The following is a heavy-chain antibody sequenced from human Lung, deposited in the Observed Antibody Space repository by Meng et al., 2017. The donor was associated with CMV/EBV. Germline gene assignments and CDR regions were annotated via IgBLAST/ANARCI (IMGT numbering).Heavy chain of an antibody. CDR3: ARAATYYSSSGSYYDS. V-gene: IGHV3-7*04. CDR2: IKQDGGER. Sequence: GGSLRLSXAASGFTFSNYWMSWVRQAPGKGLEWVANIKQDGGERYYVDSVKGRFTISRDNAKNSLYLQMNSLRAEDTAVYFCARAATYYSSSGSYYDSWGQGTLVTFSS. J-gene: IGHJ4*02. D-gene: IGHD3-10*01. CDR1: GFTFSNYW.